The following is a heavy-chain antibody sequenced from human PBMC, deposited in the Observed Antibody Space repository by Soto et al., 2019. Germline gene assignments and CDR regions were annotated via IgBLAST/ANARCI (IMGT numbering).Heavy chain of an antibody. D-gene: IGHD6-13*01. J-gene: IGHJ4*02. CDR1: GFTFSGSA. CDR2: IRSKANSYAT. V-gene: IGHV3-73*01. CDR3: AKRPLTAAGFDY. Sequence: GGSLRLSYAASGFTFSGSAMHWVRQASGKGLEWVGRIRSKANSYATAYAASVKGRFTISRDNSKNTVYLQMNSLRAEDTAVYYCAKRPLTAAGFDYWGQGTLVTVSS.